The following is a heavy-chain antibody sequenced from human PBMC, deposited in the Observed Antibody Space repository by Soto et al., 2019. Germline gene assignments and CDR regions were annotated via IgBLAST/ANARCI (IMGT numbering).Heavy chain of an antibody. J-gene: IGHJ1*01. V-gene: IGHV4-34*01. CDR3: ARGTTLEKYFQH. Sequence: SETLSLTCAVYGGSFSGYYWSWIRQPPGKGLEWIGEINHSGSTNYNPSLKSRVTISVDTSKNQFSLKLSSVTAADTAVYYCARGTTLEKYFQHWGQGTLVTVPQ. CDR2: INHSGST. CDR1: GGSFSGYY. D-gene: IGHD1-7*01.